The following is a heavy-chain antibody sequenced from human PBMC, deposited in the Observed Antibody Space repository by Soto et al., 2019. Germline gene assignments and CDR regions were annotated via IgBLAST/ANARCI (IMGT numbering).Heavy chain of an antibody. Sequence: QVQLVESGGGVVQPGRSMRLSCADSGFTFSSYGMHWVRQAPGKGLEWVADISYDGRNKFYADSVKGRFTISRDNSKNTLYLQLNSLRAEDTAVYYCTKEVWSGPMDVCGQGTPVTVSS. V-gene: IGHV3-30*18. CDR1: GFTFSSYG. CDR3: TKEVWSGPMDV. CDR2: ISYDGRNK. D-gene: IGHD3-3*01. J-gene: IGHJ6*02.